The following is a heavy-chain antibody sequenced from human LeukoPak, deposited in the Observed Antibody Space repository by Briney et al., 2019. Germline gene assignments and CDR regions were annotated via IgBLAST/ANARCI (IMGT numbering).Heavy chain of an antibody. CDR2: TRNKVNNYTT. CDR1: GFTFSDHY. CDR3: ARSGSSWTEMFYY. Sequence: SGGSLRLSCAASGFTFSDHYMDWVSHAPGKGLEWGARTRNKVNNYTTEYDASVKGRFTISRDDSKNSLFLQMNSLKTEDTAVYYWARSGSSWTEMFYYWGQGTLVTVSS. D-gene: IGHD2-15*01. V-gene: IGHV3-72*01. J-gene: IGHJ4*02.